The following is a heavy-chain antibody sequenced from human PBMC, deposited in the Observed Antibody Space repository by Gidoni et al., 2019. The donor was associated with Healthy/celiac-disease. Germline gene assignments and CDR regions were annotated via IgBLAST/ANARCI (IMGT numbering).Heavy chain of an antibody. CDR1: GFPFSSYA. V-gene: IGHV3-30-3*01. CDR3: ASLRRSYYFDY. J-gene: IGHJ4*02. Sequence: QVQLVESGGGVVQPGRSLRLSCAAPGFPFSSYAMHWVPQAPGKGLEWVAVISYDGSNKYYADSVKGRFTISRDNSKNTLYLQMNSLRAEDTAVYYCASLRRSYYFDYWGQGTLVTVSS. CDR2: ISYDGSNK.